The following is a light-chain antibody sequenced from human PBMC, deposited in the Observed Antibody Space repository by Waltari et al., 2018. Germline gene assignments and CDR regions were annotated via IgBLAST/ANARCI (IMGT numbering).Light chain of an antibody. J-gene: IGKJ2*01. Sequence: EIVMTHSPPTLSVSPGERATLPCRSSQSVSSNLDWYQQKPSQAPRLLIYGASTTATGIPARFSGSGSGTEFTLTISSMQSEDFAVYYCQQYNNWPPPYTFGQGTKLEIK. CDR1: QSVSSN. CDR3: QQYNNWPPPYT. CDR2: GAS. V-gene: IGKV3-15*01.